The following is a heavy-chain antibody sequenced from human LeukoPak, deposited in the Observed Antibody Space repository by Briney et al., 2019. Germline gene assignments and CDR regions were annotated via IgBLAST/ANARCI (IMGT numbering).Heavy chain of an antibody. J-gene: IGHJ5*02. CDR3: ARDGGSYNYFHP. D-gene: IGHD1-26*01. CDR2: IYHSGST. Sequence: SETLSLTCTVSGYSISSAYYWGWIRHPPGKGLEWIGIIYHSGSTSYNPSLKSRVTISVDTSKNQFSLKLSSVTAADTAVYYCARDGGSYNYFHPWGQGTLVTVSS. V-gene: IGHV4-38-2*02. CDR1: GYSISSAYY.